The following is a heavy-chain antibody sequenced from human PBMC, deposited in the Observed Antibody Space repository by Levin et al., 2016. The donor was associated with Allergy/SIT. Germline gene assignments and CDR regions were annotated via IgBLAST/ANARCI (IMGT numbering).Heavy chain of an antibody. CDR3: ASGATNTKIFDY. CDR2: IVGILGLT. J-gene: IGHJ4*02. D-gene: IGHD1-26*01. V-gene: IGHV1-69*04. CDR1: GGTFNSTFSKYG. Sequence: SVKVSCKGYGGTFNSTFSKYGFSWVRQASGQGLEWMGRIVGILGLTNYAQKFQDRVIITADKSTNTAFMEVSSLRSEDTAVYYCASGATNTKIFDYWGQGTLVSVSS.